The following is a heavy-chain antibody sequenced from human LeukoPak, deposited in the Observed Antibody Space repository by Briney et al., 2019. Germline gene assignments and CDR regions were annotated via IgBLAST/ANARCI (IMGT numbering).Heavy chain of an antibody. CDR2: IYSGGST. V-gene: IGHV3-53*01. J-gene: IGHJ4*02. Sequence: PGGSLRLSCAASGFTVSSNYMSWVRQAPGKGLEWVSVIYSGGSTYYADSVKGRFTISRDNSKNTLYLQMNSLRAEDTAVYYCAKGPENYYDSSGYDGDYWGQGTLVTVSS. D-gene: IGHD3-22*01. CDR1: GFTVSSNY. CDR3: AKGPENYYDSSGYDGDY.